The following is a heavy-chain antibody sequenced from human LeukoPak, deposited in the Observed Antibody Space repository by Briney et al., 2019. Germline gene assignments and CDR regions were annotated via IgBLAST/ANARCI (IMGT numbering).Heavy chain of an antibody. D-gene: IGHD2-2*01. V-gene: IGHV4-38-2*02. CDR3: ASLGPGDRYCSSTSCYRSLFYFDY. CDR2: IYHSGST. Sequence: PSETLSLTCTVSGYSISSGYYWGWLRQPPGQGLEWLGSIYHSGSTYYNPSLKSRVTISVDTPKNQFSLKLSSGTAADTAVYYCASLGPGDRYCSSTSCYRSLFYFDYWGQGTLVTVSS. J-gene: IGHJ4*02. CDR1: GYSISSGYY.